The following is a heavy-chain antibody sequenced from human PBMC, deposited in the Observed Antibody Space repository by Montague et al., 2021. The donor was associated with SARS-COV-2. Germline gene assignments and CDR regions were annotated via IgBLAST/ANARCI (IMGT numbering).Heavy chain of an antibody. V-gene: IGHV3-23*03. Sequence: SLRLSCAASGFTFGNSTMSWGRQAPGKGLEWVSLFSNGGSSAYYGDSVKGRFTISRDNSKNTVYLQMNSLSAEDTAIYYCAKGPDVYNAFDYWGQGTLVTASS. CDR2: FSNGGSSA. D-gene: IGHD5-24*01. J-gene: IGHJ4*02. CDR1: GFTFGNST. CDR3: AKGPDVYNAFDY.